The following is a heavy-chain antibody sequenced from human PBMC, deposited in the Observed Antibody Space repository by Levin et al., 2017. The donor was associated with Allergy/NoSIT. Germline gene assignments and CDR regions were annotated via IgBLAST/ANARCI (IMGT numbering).Heavy chain of an antibody. CDR1: GYTFTDYY. D-gene: IGHD4-17*01. Sequence: GASVKVSCKAAGYTFTDYYMHWVRQAPGQGLEWMGWVNCNSGDTNYAQKFQGRVTMTRDTSISTAYLELSSLRSDDTAVYYCARNDYGDYVQNFDYWGQGTLVTVSS. CDR3: ARNDYGDYVQNFDY. J-gene: IGHJ4*02. CDR2: VNCNSGDT. V-gene: IGHV1-2*02.